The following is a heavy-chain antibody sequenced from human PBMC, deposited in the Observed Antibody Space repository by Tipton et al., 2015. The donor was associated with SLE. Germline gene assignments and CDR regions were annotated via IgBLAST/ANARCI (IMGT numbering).Heavy chain of an antibody. CDR1: GDSASSDSAA. V-gene: IGHV6-1*01. CDR2: TYYRSKWYN. D-gene: IGHD3-16*02. Sequence: LVQPSQTLSLTCAISGDSASSDSAAWNWIRQSPSRGLEWLGRTYYRSKWYNDYAVSVRSRITINPDTSKNQFSLQLNSVTPEDTAVYYCARDLGDDYLWGSYRYAFDIWGQGTMVTVSS. J-gene: IGHJ3*02. CDR3: ARDLGDDYLWGSYRYAFDI.